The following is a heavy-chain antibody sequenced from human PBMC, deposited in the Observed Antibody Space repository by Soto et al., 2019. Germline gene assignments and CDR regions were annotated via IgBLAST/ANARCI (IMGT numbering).Heavy chain of an antibody. CDR1: GAGDTFGHYG. J-gene: IGHJ4*02. Sequence: QVHLVQSGAEVKSPGSAVKVSCKVSGAGDTFGHYGLNWMRQAPGQGREWMGGTIPAFGTANYAQKFQGRVTITADTSTTTGDMELSSLRSDDTAVYYCWRHDKTALPPLDSWGQGTLVSVSS. CDR3: WRHDKTALPPLDS. V-gene: IGHV1-69*06. CDR2: TIPAFGTA. D-gene: IGHD1-1*01.